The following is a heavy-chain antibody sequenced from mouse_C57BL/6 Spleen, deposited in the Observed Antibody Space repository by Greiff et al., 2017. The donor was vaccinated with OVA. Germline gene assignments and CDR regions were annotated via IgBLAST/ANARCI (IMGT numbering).Heavy chain of an antibody. Sequence: QVQLQQSGAELMKPGASVKLSCKATGYTFTGYWIEWVKQRPGHGLEWIGEILPGSGSTNYNEKFKGKATFTADTSSNTAYMQLSSLTTEDTANDYGAKKTDYDYDVFAYWGQGTLVTVSA. J-gene: IGHJ3*01. D-gene: IGHD2-4*01. CDR2: ILPGSGST. V-gene: IGHV1-9*01. CDR3: AKKTDYDYDVFAY. CDR1: GYTFTGYW.